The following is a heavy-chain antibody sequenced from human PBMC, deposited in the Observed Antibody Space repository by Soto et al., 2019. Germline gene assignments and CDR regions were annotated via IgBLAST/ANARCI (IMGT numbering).Heavy chain of an antibody. CDR1: GGSISSYY. J-gene: IGHJ6*02. D-gene: IGHD4-17*01. CDR2: IYYSGST. V-gene: IGHV4-59*01. Sequence: SETLSLTCTVSGGSISSYYWSWIRQPPGKGLEWIGYIYYSGSTNYNPSLKSRVTISVDTSKNQFSLKLSSVTAADTAVYYCARDDYGDYYYGMDVWGQGTTVTVSS. CDR3: ARDDYGDYYYGMDV.